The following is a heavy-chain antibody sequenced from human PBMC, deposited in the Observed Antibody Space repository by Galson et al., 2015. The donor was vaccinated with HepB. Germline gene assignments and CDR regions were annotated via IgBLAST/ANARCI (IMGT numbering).Heavy chain of an antibody. CDR1: GFTFSSYG. D-gene: IGHD3-22*01. J-gene: IGHJ4*02. CDR2: ISYDGSNK. CDR3: AKEYYYDSSGYYGSYYFDY. Sequence: SLRLSCAASGFTFSSYGMHWVRQAPGKGLEWVAVISYDGSNKYYADSVKGRFTISRDNSKNTLYLQMNSLRAEDTAVYYCAKEYYYDSSGYYGSYYFDYWGQGTLVTVSS. V-gene: IGHV3-30*18.